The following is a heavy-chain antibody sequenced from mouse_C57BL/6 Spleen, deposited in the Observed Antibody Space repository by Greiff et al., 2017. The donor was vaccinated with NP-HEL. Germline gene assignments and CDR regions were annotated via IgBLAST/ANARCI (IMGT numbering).Heavy chain of an antibody. Sequence: QVQLQQPGAELVMPGASVKLSCKASGYTFTSYWMHWVKQRPGQGLEWIGEIDPSDSYTNYNQKFKGKSTLTVDKSSSTAYMQLSSLTSEDSAVYYCARYYSNYLGAMDYWGQGTSVTVSS. V-gene: IGHV1-69*01. D-gene: IGHD2-5*01. J-gene: IGHJ4*01. CDR3: ARYYSNYLGAMDY. CDR2: IDPSDSYT. CDR1: GYTFTSYW.